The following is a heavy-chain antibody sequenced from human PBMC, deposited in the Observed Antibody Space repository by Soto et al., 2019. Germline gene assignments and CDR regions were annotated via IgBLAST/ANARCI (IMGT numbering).Heavy chain of an antibody. Sequence: PGESLKISCKVSGYNFDTSWIGWVRQMPGKGLEWMGIIFPAGSDTRYSPSFQGQVTLSVDKSIGTAFLQWSSLRASDTAIYSRARYHVVMDEINWFDPWGQGTQVTVSS. J-gene: IGHJ5*02. CDR3: ARYHVVMDEINWFDP. CDR2: IFPAGSDT. V-gene: IGHV5-51*01. CDR1: GYNFDTSW. D-gene: IGHD2-21*01.